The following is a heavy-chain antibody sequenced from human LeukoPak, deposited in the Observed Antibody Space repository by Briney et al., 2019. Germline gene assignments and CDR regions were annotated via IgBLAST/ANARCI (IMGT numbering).Heavy chain of an antibody. Sequence: SETLSLTCTVSGGSISSGSYYWSWIRQPAGKGLEWIGRIYTSGSTNYNPSLKSRVTISVDTSKNQFSLKLSSVTAADTAVYYCARFSSSWSYFDYWGQGILVTVSS. V-gene: IGHV4-61*02. D-gene: IGHD6-13*01. CDR1: GGSISSGSYY. J-gene: IGHJ4*02. CDR2: IYTSGST. CDR3: ARFSSSWSYFDY.